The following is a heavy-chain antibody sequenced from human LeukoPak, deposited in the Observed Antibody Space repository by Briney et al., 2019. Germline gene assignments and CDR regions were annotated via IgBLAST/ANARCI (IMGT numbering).Heavy chain of an antibody. D-gene: IGHD6-19*01. CDR3: ARLYSRGWYPH. V-gene: IGHV3-21*01. J-gene: IGHJ4*02. Sequence: GGSLRLSCAASGFTFSNYSMNWVRQAPGKGLEWVSSISSSSSYIYYADSVKGRFTISRDNAKNSLYLQMNSLRAEDTAVYYCARLYSRGWYPHWGQGTLVTVSS. CDR2: ISSSSSYI. CDR1: GFTFSNYS.